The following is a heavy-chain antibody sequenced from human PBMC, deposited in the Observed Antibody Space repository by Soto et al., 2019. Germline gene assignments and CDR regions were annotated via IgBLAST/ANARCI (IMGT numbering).Heavy chain of an antibody. D-gene: IGHD1-7*01. CDR3: AGTTSLQWSYMDV. CDR1: GDSVSSNSAA. Sequence: QVQLQQSGQGLVRPSQTLSLTCAISGDSVSSNSAAWNWIRQSPSRGLEWLGRTYYRSRWYNDYAVSVKSRITVNPDTSKNQFSLHLNSVTPEDTAVYYCAGTTSLQWSYMDVWDKGTTVTVSS. J-gene: IGHJ6*03. V-gene: IGHV6-1*01. CDR2: TYYRSRWYN.